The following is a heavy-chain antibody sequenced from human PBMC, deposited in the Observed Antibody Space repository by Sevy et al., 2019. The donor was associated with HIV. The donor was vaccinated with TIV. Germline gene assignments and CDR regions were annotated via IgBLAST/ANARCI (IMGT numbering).Heavy chain of an antibody. J-gene: IGHJ3*02. CDR2: ISHSGST. CDR3: GKSRISSSYDAFDI. D-gene: IGHD3-22*01. Sequence: HSETLSLTCAVSGYSMSSNYYWGWIRQPPGKGLEWIGTISHSGSTYYNPSLKSRVTISLDTSKSQFSLKLSSVTAADTAVYYCGKSRISSSYDAFDIWGQGTMVTVSS. CDR1: GYSMSSNYY. V-gene: IGHV4-38-2*01.